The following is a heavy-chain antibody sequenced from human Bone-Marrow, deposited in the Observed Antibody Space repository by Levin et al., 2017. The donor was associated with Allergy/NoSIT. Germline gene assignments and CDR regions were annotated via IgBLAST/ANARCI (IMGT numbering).Heavy chain of an antibody. V-gene: IGHV4-4*02. CDR1: GGSISSSNW. J-gene: IGHJ3*02. CDR3: ARSSSGWYPGAFDS. D-gene: IGHD6-19*01. CDR2: IYHSGST. Sequence: SETLSLTCAVSGGSISSSNWWSWVRQPPGKGLEWIGEIYHSGSTNYNPSLKSRVTISVDKSKNQFSLKLSSVTAADTAVYYCARSSSGWYPGAFDSWGQGTMVTVSS.